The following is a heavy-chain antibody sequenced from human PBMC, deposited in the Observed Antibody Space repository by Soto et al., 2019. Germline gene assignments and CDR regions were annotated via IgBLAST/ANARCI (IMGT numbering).Heavy chain of an antibody. CDR1: GFIFDEYA. CDR3: AKDKGDYHYYYGIDV. Sequence: EVQLVESGGGLVQPGRSLRLSCAASGFIFDEYAMHWVRQVPGKGLEWVSGISWNSDKIDYADSVKGRFTISRDNAKNSLHLQMNNLRAEDTALYYCAKDKGDYHYYYGIDVWGLGTTVTVSS. V-gene: IGHV3-9*01. J-gene: IGHJ6*02. D-gene: IGHD3-16*01. CDR2: ISWNSDKI.